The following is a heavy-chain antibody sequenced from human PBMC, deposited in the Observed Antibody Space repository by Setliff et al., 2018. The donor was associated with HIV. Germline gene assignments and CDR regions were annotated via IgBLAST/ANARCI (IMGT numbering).Heavy chain of an antibody. D-gene: IGHD4-4*01. J-gene: IGHJ6*03. CDR3: AKDGPTVIEGSYMDV. V-gene: IGHV1-69*13. Sequence: GASVKVSCKASGNSFHSYALSWVRQAPGQGLEWMGGIIPLFGSANYAQKFQGRVTITADESTSTVYMEVSGLRFEDTAVYFCAKDGPTVIEGSYMDVWGKGTTVTVSS. CDR1: GNSFHSYA. CDR2: IIPLFGSA.